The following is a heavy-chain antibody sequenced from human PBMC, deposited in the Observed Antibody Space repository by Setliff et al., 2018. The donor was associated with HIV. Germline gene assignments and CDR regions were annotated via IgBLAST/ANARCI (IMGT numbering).Heavy chain of an antibody. Sequence: SETLSLTCTVSGGSISSYYWSWIRQPAGKGLEWIGRIYPSGSTSYNPSLKSRVTMSVDTSKNQISLKLSSVTAADTAVYYCARAEMATIVAFDVWGQGTMVTVSS. CDR2: IYPSGST. V-gene: IGHV4-4*07. D-gene: IGHD5-12*01. CDR3: ARAEMATIVAFDV. J-gene: IGHJ3*01. CDR1: GGSISSYY.